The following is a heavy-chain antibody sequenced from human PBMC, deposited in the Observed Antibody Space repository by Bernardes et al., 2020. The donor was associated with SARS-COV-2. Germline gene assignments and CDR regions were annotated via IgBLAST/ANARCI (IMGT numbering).Heavy chain of an antibody. CDR3: ARDFSSGTGYKYGHPNY. CDR1: GYPFISYY. J-gene: IGHJ4*02. Sequence: ASVKVSCKASGYPFISYYMHWVRQAPGQGLEWMGLIDPSGGSTTYTQKFQDRVTMTRDTSTSTVYMEMSSLRSEDTAVYYCARDFSSGTGYKYGHPNYWGQGTLVTVSS. D-gene: IGHD5-12*01. V-gene: IGHV1-46*01. CDR2: IDPSGGST.